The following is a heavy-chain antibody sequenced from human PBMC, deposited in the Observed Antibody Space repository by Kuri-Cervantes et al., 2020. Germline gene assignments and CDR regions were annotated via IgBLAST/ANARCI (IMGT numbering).Heavy chain of an antibody. V-gene: IGHV3-21*04. CDR1: GFAFSVYT. J-gene: IGHJ4*02. CDR3: ARDKDSSGWLDY. Sequence: GGSLRLSCAASGFAFSVYTMNWVRRTPGKGLEWVSSITSNGRYIFYADSMKGRFTISRDNAKNSLYLQMSSLRAEDTAVYYCARDKDSSGWLDYWGQGTLVTVSS. D-gene: IGHD6-19*01. CDR2: ITSNGRYI.